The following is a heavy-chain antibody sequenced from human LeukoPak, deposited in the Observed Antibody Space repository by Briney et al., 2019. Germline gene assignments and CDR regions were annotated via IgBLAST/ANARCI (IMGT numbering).Heavy chain of an antibody. CDR2: IRSKAYGGTT. CDR3: SSTSCYSSGFPAAIAAAGCDY. CDR1: GFTFGDYA. V-gene: IGHV3-49*03. Sequence: GGSLRLSCTASGFTFGDYAMSWFRQAPGKGLEWVGFIRSKAYGGTTEYAASVKGRFTISRDDSKSIAYLQMNSLKTEDTAVYYCSSTSCYSSGFPAAIAAAGCDYWGQGTLVTVSS. D-gene: IGHD6-13*01. J-gene: IGHJ4*02.